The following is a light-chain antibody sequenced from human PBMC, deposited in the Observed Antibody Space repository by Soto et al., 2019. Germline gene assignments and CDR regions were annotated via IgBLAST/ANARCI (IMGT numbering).Light chain of an antibody. V-gene: IGKV3-11*01. CDR2: DAS. CDR1: QSVSSY. J-gene: IGKJ3*01. Sequence: EIVLTQSPATLSLSPGERATLSCRASQSVSSYLAWYQQKPAQAPRLLIYDASNRATGVPARFSGSGSGTDCALTISSLEPKDFAVYYCQQRSNWFIFTFGPGTIVDTK. CDR3: QQRSNWFIFT.